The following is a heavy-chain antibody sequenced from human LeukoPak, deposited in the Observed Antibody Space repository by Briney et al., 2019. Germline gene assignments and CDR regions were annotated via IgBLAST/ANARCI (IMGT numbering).Heavy chain of an antibody. CDR1: GYTFATHG. CDR3: ARRRYHLVDYYYYMDV. CDR2: ISGHNGQT. Sequence: ASVKVSCKASGYTFATHGISWERQAPGQGLEWMGWISGHNGQTNYAQKFQGRVTMTTDTSTSTAQMELRSLKSDDTAVYYCARRRYHLVDYYYYMDVCGKGDTVSVSS. D-gene: IGHD3-9*01. J-gene: IGHJ6*03. V-gene: IGHV1-18*01.